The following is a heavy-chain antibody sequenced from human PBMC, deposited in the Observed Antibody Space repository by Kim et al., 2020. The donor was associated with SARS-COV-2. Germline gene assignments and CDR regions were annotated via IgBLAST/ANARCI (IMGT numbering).Heavy chain of an antibody. CDR2: MNPNSGNT. V-gene: IGHV1-8*01. CDR3: ARFGIAVAGLGY. J-gene: IGHJ4*02. Sequence: ASVKVSCKASGYTFTSYDINWVRQATGQGLEWMGWMNPNSGNTGYAQKFQGRVTMTRNTSISTAYMELSSLRSEDTAVYYCARFGIAVAGLGYWGQGTLVTVSS. D-gene: IGHD6-19*01. CDR1: GYTFTSYD.